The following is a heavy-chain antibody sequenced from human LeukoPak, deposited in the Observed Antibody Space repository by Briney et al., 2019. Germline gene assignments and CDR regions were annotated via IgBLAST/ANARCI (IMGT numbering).Heavy chain of an antibody. CDR1: GGSISSGVYY. CDR3: ARAIMYYYDSSGYYYFDY. CDR2: IYYSGST. V-gene: IGHV4-30-4*01. D-gene: IGHD3-22*01. Sequence: SETLSLTCTVSGGSISSGVYYWSWIRQPPGKGLEWIGYIYYSGSTYYNPSLKSRVTISVDTSKDQFSLKLSSVTAADTAVYYCARAIMYYYDSSGYYYFDYWGQGTLVTVSS. J-gene: IGHJ4*02.